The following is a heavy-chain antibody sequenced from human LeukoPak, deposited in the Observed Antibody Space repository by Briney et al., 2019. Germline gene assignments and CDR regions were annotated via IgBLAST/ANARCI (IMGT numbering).Heavy chain of an antibody. CDR3: ARGHHTRGVYDY. J-gene: IGHJ4*02. D-gene: IGHD3-10*01. CDR1: GFTFSGFW. Sequence: GGSLRLSCAASGFTFSGFWMEWVRQAPGKGLEWVANINEDESQKYYVDSVKGRFTISRDNAKNSLDLQMNSLRAEDTAVYYCARGHHTRGVYDYWGQGTLVTVSS. V-gene: IGHV3-7*01. CDR2: INEDESQK.